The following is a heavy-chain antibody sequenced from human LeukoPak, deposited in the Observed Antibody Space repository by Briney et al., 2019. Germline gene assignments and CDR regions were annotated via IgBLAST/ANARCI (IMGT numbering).Heavy chain of an antibody. CDR2: ISWNSGSI. Sequence: GGSLRLSCAASGFTFYDYAMHWVRHAPGKGLEWVAGISWNSGSIAYADFVKGRFTISRDNAKNSLYLQMNSLRAEDTAVYYCARAYYYDSSGYYFGRMWNDYWGQGTLVTVSS. CDR1: GFTFYDYA. D-gene: IGHD3-22*01. V-gene: IGHV3-9*01. CDR3: ARAYYYDSSGYYFGRMWNDY. J-gene: IGHJ4*02.